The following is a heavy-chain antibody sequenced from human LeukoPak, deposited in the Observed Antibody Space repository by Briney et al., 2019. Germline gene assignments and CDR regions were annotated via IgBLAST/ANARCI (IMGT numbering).Heavy chain of an antibody. CDR2: ISYDGSSK. J-gene: IGHJ3*02. Sequence: PGRSLRLSCAASGFTFRSYGIHWVRQAPGKGLEWVAVISYDGSSKYYADSVKGRFTISRDNSKNTLYLQMNSLRAEDTAVYYCAKDRSTYYYDSSGYYPDAFDIWGQGTMVTVSS. V-gene: IGHV3-30*18. CDR3: AKDRSTYYYDSSGYYPDAFDI. D-gene: IGHD3-22*01. CDR1: GFTFRSYG.